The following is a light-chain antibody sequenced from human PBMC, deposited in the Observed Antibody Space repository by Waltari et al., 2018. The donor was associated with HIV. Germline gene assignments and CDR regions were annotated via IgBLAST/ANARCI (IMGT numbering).Light chain of an antibody. J-gene: IGLJ3*02. CDR3: YSTDSSDWV. CDR1: ALPKQY. Sequence: SYELTQPPSVSVSPGQTARITCSGDALPKQYAYWYQQKSGQAPVLVNYEDSKRPAGIPERVSGSSAGTMATLTISGAQVEDEADYYCYSTDSSDWVFGGGTKLTVL. CDR2: EDS. V-gene: IGLV3-10*01.